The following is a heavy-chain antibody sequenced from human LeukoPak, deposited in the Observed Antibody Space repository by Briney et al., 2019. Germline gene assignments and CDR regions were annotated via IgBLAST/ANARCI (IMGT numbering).Heavy chain of an antibody. Sequence: ASVKVSCKVSGYTFTSYDINWVRQATGQGLEWMGWMNPNSGNTGYAQKFQGRVTMTRNTSISTAYMELSSLRSEDTAVYYCARGEHETDWVYYYYMDVWGKGTTVTISS. J-gene: IGHJ6*03. D-gene: IGHD3-9*01. V-gene: IGHV1-8*01. CDR1: GYTFTSYD. CDR3: ARGEHETDWVYYYYMDV. CDR2: MNPNSGNT.